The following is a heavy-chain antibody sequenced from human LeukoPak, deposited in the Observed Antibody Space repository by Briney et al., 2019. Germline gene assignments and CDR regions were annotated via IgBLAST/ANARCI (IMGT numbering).Heavy chain of an antibody. CDR3: ARLESYDSSGHYRGYFDL. CDR2: VYSSGSI. D-gene: IGHD3-22*01. V-gene: IGHV3-53*01. CDR1: GFAVRTNY. Sequence: GGSLRLSCAASGFAVRTNYMTWIRQAPGKGLEWVSIVYSSGSIYHADSVKGRFTISRDNSKNTLYLQMSSLRAEDTAVYYCARLESYDSSGHYRGYFDLWGQGTLVTVSS. J-gene: IGHJ4*02.